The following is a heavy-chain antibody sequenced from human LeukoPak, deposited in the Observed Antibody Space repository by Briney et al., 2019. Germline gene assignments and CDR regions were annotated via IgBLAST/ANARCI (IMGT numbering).Heavy chain of an antibody. Sequence: SQTLSLTCTVSGGSLSSGDYYWSWIRQPPGKGLEWVGYIYYSGSTYYTPSLKSRVTISVDTSKNQFSLKLSSVTAADTAVYYCAVWSGPLYYYYYYMDVWGKGTTVTVSS. CDR3: AVWSGPLYYYYYYMDV. CDR2: IYYSGST. D-gene: IGHD3-3*01. V-gene: IGHV4-30-4*08. J-gene: IGHJ6*03. CDR1: GGSLSSGDYY.